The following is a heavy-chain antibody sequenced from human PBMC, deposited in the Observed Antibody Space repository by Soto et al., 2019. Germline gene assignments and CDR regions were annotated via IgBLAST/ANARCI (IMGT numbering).Heavy chain of an antibody. CDR1: GFTFSSYG. D-gene: IGHD3-22*01. Sequence: GGSLRLSCAASGFTFSSYGMHWVRQAPGKGLEWVAVIWYDGSNKYYADSVKGRFTISRDNSKNTLYLQMNSLRAEDTAVYYCAREDTAMVDYYDSSGYAGFDYWGQGTLVTVSS. CDR3: AREDTAMVDYYDSSGYAGFDY. J-gene: IGHJ4*02. V-gene: IGHV3-33*01. CDR2: IWYDGSNK.